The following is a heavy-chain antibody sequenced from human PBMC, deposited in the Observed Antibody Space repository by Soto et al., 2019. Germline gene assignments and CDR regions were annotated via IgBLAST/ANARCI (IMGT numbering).Heavy chain of an antibody. V-gene: IGHV4-39*07. J-gene: IGHJ3*02. Sequence: SETLSLTCTVSGGAFSSTNYYWGWIRQPPGKRMEWIGSISYSGSTNYNSSLKSRVTISLDTSKSQFSLRLSSVTAADTAVFYCARVMFISLRSTDAFDIWGQGTMVTVSS. CDR3: ARVMFISLRSTDAFDI. D-gene: IGHD3-22*01. CDR1: GGAFSSTNYY. CDR2: ISYSGST.